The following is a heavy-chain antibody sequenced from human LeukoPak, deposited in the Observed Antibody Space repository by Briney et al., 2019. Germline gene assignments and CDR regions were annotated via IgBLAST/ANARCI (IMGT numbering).Heavy chain of an antibody. V-gene: IGHV4-61*02. CDR2: IYASGST. Sequence: PSETLSLTCTVSGGSISSGNFYWSWIRQPAGKGLEWIGRIYASGSTTYNPSLESRVTISVDTSKNQFSLNLNSVTAADTAVYYCARDARSYFDYWGQGTLVTVSS. D-gene: IGHD1-14*01. J-gene: IGHJ4*02. CDR3: ARDARSYFDY. CDR1: GGSISSGNFY.